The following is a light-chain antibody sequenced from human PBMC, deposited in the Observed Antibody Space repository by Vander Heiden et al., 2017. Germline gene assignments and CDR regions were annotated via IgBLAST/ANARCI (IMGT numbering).Light chain of an antibody. CDR2: DVS. CDR1: SSDVGGYNY. CDR3: SSYRTTSTV. J-gene: IGLJ2*01. V-gene: IGLV2-14*03. Sequence: QSALPQPASVSGSPGQSITISCTGTSSDVGGYNYVSWYQQHPGKAPKLMIFDVSYRPSGVSNRFSGSKSGNTASLTISGLQAEDEADYYCSSYRTTSTVFGGGTKLTVL.